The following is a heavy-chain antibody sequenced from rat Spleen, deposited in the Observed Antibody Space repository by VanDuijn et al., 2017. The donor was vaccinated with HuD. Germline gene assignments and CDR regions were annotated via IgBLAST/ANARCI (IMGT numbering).Heavy chain of an antibody. Sequence: EVQLQESGPGLVKPSQSLSLTCSVTGYSITSSYRWNWIRKFPGNKLEWLGYINNAGSTNYNPSLKSRISITRDTSKNQFFLQVNSVTTEDTATYYCASDWNYGGPYFDYWGQGVMVTVSS. D-gene: IGHD1-11*01. V-gene: IGHV3-3*01. CDR3: ASDWNYGGPYFDY. CDR2: INNAGST. CDR1: GYSITSSYR. J-gene: IGHJ2*01.